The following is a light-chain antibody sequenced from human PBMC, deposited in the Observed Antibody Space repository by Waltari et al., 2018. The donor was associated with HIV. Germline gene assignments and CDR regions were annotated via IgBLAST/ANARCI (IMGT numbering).Light chain of an antibody. V-gene: IGKV1-39*01. CDR2: AAS. CDR3: QQSYSAPFT. J-gene: IGKJ3*01. Sequence: DIQMTQSPSSLSASVGDRVTITCRASQSITTYLNWYQLKPGKAPKLLIYAASTLQSAVPSRFSGSGSGAEFTLTISSLQREDFATYYCQQSYSAPFTFGPGAKVDVK. CDR1: QSITTY.